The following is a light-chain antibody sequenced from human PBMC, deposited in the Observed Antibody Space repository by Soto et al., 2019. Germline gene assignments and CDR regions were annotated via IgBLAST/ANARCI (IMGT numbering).Light chain of an antibody. J-gene: IGKJ1*01. Sequence: EIVLTQSPGTLSLSPGQRATLSCRASQSVSRSYLAWYQHKRGQAPRLLMFGTGSRATGIPDRFSGTGSGTDFTLIINRLEPEDFAVYYCQQYGSLSWTFGQGTKVDIK. CDR3: QQYGSLSWT. CDR1: QSVSRSY. CDR2: GTG. V-gene: IGKV3-20*01.